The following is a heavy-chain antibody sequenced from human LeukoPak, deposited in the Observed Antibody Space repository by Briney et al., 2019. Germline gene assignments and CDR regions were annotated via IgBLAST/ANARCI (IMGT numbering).Heavy chain of an antibody. Sequence: GGSLRLSCAASGFTFSSYAMSWVRQAPGKGLEWVSAISGSGGSTYYADSVKGRFTISRDNSKNTLYLQMNSLRAEDTAVYYCAKVEFYDSSVYYQRGSDYWGQGTLVTVSS. CDR2: ISGSGGST. V-gene: IGHV3-23*01. CDR3: AKVEFYDSSVYYQRGSDY. J-gene: IGHJ4*02. CDR1: GFTFSSYA. D-gene: IGHD3-22*01.